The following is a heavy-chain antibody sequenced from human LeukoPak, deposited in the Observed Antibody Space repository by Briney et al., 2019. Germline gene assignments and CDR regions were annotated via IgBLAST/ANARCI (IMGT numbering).Heavy chain of an antibody. J-gene: IGHJ5*02. CDR2: IYYNGST. CDR3: ARDLTGDQFFDP. V-gene: IGHV4-31*03. CDR1: GGSISNDGYY. D-gene: IGHD7-27*01. Sequence: SQTLSLTCNVSGGSISNDGYYWSWIRQHPGKGLEWLGYIYYNGSTYYNPSLKSRVTLSVDTSKSQFSLRLSSVTAADTAVYYCARDLTGDQFFDPWGQGTLVTVPS.